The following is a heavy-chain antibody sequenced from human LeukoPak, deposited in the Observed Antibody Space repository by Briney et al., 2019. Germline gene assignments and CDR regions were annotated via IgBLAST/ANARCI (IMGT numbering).Heavy chain of an antibody. Sequence: TSETLSLTCTVSGGSISSYYWSWIRQPAGKGLEWIGRIYTSGSTNYNPSLKSRVTMSVDTSKNQFSLKLSSVTAADTAVYHCARAGVRNYYDSSGYLTYYFDYWGQGTLVTVSS. CDR3: ARAGVRNYYDSSGYLTYYFDY. D-gene: IGHD3-22*01. V-gene: IGHV4-4*07. CDR1: GGSISSYY. CDR2: IYTSGST. J-gene: IGHJ4*02.